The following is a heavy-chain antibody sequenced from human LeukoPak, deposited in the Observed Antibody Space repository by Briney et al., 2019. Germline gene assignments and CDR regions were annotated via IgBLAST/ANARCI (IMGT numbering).Heavy chain of an antibody. CDR1: GGTFSSYA. V-gene: IGHV1-69*04. J-gene: IGHJ4*02. D-gene: IGHD5-12*01. CDR2: IIPILGIA. Sequence: SVTVSCKASGGTFSSYAISWVRQAPGQGLEWMGRIIPILGIANYAQKFQGRVTITADKSTSTAYMELSSLGSEDTAVYYCAIDSGTRVSAFSHNFDYWGQATLVTVPA. CDR3: AIDSGTRVSAFSHNFDY.